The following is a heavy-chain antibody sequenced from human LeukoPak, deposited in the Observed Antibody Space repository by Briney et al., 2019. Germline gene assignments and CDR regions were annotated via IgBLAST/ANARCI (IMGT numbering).Heavy chain of an antibody. CDR1: GFTFDDYG. CDR3: AKEVYGSGSYLGYGAFDI. D-gene: IGHD3-10*01. CDR2: ISGSGGST. V-gene: IGHV3-23*01. J-gene: IGHJ3*02. Sequence: PGGSLRLSCAASGFTFDDYGMSWVRQAPGKGLEWVSAISGSGGSTYYADSVKGRFTISRDNSKNTLYLQMNSLRAEDTAVYYCAKEVYGSGSYLGYGAFDIWGQGTMVTVSS.